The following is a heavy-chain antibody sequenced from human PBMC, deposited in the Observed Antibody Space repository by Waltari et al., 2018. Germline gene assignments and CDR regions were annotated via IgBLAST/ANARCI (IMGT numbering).Heavy chain of an antibody. D-gene: IGHD3-3*01. CDR2: IYTSGST. Sequence: QVQLQESGPGLVKPSQTLSLTCTVAGGSISSGSYYWSWLLQPAGKGLEWIGRIYTSGSTNYNPSLKSRVTISVDTSKNQFSLKLSSVTAADTAVYYCARDKNEGDFWSGYHDYWGQGTLVTVSS. V-gene: IGHV4-61*02. J-gene: IGHJ4*02. CDR1: GGSISSGSYY. CDR3: ARDKNEGDFWSGYHDY.